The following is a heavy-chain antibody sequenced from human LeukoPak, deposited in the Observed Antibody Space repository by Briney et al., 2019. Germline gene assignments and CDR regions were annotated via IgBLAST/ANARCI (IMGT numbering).Heavy chain of an antibody. Sequence: PGGSLRLSCTASGFTFSNFGVNWVRQAPGKGLEWVSCMDRHTDIYYANSVRGRFTISRDNAKNSVFLQMDRLTVEDTAVHYCVGDPTTNRYQYFEYWGQGTLVTVSS. CDR3: VGDPTTNRYQYFEY. CDR1: GFTFSNFG. CDR2: MDRHTDI. V-gene: IGHV3-21*01. J-gene: IGHJ4*02. D-gene: IGHD2-8*01.